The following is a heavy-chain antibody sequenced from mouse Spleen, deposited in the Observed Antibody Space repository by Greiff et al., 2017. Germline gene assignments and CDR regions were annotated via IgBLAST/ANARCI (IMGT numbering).Heavy chain of an antibody. CDR3: ARNSRSTMITTHYYAMDY. Sequence: QVQLQQSGPGLVAPSQSLSITCTVSGFSLSRYSVHWVRQPPGKGLEWLGMIWGGGSTDYNSALKSRLSISKDNSKSQVFLKMNSLQTDDTAMYYCARNSRSTMITTHYYAMDYWGQGTTLTVSS. J-gene: IGHJ4*01. CDR1: GFSLSRYS. CDR2: IWGGGST. V-gene: IGHV2-6-4*01. D-gene: IGHD2-4*01.